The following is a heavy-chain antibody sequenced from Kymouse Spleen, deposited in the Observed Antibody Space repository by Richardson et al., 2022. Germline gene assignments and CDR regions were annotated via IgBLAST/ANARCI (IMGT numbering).Heavy chain of an antibody. V-gene: IGHV3-33*01. Sequence: QVQLVESGGGVVQPGRSLRLSCAASGFTFSSYGMHWVRQAPGKGLEWVAVIWYDGSNKYYADSVKGRFTISRDNSKNTLYLQMNSLRAEDTAVYYCARDMALGIAAAAFDYWGQGTLVTVSS. J-gene: IGHJ4*02. CDR2: IWYDGSNK. D-gene: IGHD6-13*01. CDR3: ARDMALGIAAAAFDY. CDR1: GFTFSSYG.